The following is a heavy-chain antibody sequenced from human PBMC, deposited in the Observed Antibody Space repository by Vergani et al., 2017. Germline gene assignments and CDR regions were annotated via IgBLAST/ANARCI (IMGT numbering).Heavy chain of an antibody. CDR2: ISAYNGNT. V-gene: IGHV1-18*01. Sequence: QVQLVQSGAEVKKPGASVKVSCKASGYTFTSYGISWVRQAPGQGLEWMGWISAYNGNTNYAQKLQGRGTMTTDTSTSTAYMELRSLRSDDTAVYYCARDSRPYYDFWSGGVSGYMDVWGKGTTVTVSS. D-gene: IGHD3-3*01. J-gene: IGHJ6*03. CDR1: GYTFTSYG. CDR3: ARDSRPYYDFWSGGVSGYMDV.